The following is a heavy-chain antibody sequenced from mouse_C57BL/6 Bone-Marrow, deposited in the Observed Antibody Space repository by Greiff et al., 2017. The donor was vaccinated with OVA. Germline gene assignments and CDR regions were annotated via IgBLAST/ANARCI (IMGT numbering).Heavy chain of an antibody. Sequence: VHVKQSGAELVRPGSSVKMSCKTSGYTFTSYGINWVKQRPGQGLEWIGYIYIGTGYTEYNEKFKGTATLTSDTSSSPPYMQLSSLTSEDSGSNFCARDETGRGDYWGQGTSVTVSS. CDR3: ARDETGRGDY. CDR2: IYIGTGYT. D-gene: IGHD4-1*01. CDR1: GYTFTSYG. J-gene: IGHJ4*01. V-gene: IGHV1-58*01.